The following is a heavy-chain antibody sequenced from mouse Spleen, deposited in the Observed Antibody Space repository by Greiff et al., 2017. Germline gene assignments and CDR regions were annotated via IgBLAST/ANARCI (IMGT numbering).Heavy chain of an antibody. CDR2: IRNKANNHAT. V-gene: IGHV6-6*01. J-gene: IGHJ3*01. CDR3: TRALYDYDPAWFAY. Sequence: EVKLVESGGGLVQPGGSMKLSCAASGFTFSDAWMDWVRQSPEKGLEWVAEIRNKANNHATYYAESVKGRFTISRDDSKSSVYLQMNSLRAEDTGIYYCTRALYDYDPAWFAYWGQGTLVTVSA. D-gene: IGHD2-4*01. CDR1: GFTFSDAW.